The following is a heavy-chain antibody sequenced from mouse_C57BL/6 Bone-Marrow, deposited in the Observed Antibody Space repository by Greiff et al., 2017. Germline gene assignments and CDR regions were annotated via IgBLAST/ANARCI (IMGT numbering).Heavy chain of an antibody. J-gene: IGHJ2*01. D-gene: IGHD1-1*01. Sequence: VKVVESGAELVRPGASVTLSCKASGYTFTDYEMHWVKQTPVHGLEWIGALDPETGGTAYNQKFKGKAILTADKSSSTAYMELRSLTSEDSAVYYCTEYGSSFDYWGQGTTLTVSS. CDR2: LDPETGGT. V-gene: IGHV1-15*01. CDR1: GYTFTDYE. CDR3: TEYGSSFDY.